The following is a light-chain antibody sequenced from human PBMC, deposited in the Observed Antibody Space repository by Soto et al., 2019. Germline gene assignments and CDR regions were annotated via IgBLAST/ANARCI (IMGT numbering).Light chain of an antibody. Sequence: NFMLTQPHSVSESPGKTLNISCTRYSGSIASNYVQWYQQRPGSAPTTVIYEGNQRPSGVPDRFSASIDSSANSASLTISGLKTEDEADYYCQSFDSRTVIFGGGTKLTVL. CDR2: EGN. J-gene: IGLJ2*01. CDR3: QSFDSRTVI. V-gene: IGLV6-57*03. CDR1: SGSIASNY.